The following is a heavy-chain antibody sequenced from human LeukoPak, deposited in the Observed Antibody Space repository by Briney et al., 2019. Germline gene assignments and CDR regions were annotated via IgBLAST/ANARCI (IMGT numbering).Heavy chain of an antibody. CDR2: IYPDDSDA. V-gene: IGHV5-51*01. D-gene: IGHD1-26*01. Sequence: GESLKISCKGSGYRFTSYWIAWVRQMPGKGLEWMGIIYPDDSDARYSPSFQGQVTISVDKSISTAYLQWSSLKASDTAMYYCARRVSGSYSPFDYWGQGTLVTVSS. J-gene: IGHJ4*02. CDR1: GYRFTSYW. CDR3: ARRVSGSYSPFDY.